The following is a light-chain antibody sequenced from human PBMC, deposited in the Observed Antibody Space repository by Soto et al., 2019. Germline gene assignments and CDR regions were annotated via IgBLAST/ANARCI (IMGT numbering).Light chain of an antibody. Sequence: EIVLTQSPGTLSLSPGERASLSCRASQSVSSSYLAWYQQKPGQAPRLLIYRASTRATGIPDRFSSSGSGTDFTLTISRLEPEDFAVYYCQQYGSSRFTFGPGTKVDIK. CDR2: RAS. CDR3: QQYGSSRFT. J-gene: IGKJ3*01. CDR1: QSVSSSY. V-gene: IGKV3-20*01.